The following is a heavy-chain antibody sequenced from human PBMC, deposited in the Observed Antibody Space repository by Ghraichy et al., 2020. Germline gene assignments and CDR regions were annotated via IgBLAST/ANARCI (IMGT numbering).Heavy chain of an antibody. Sequence: ASVKVSCTASGFMFSSYGLSWVRQAPGQGLEWMGWISANNGHTNYAVKFQHRVTMTTDMSTSTAYMELRSLRSDDTAVYYCARPIAVSGHFFDFWGQGTLVAVSS. CDR3: ARPIAVSGHFFDF. CDR2: ISANNGHT. D-gene: IGHD6-19*01. CDR1: GFMFSSYG. V-gene: IGHV1-18*01. J-gene: IGHJ4*02.